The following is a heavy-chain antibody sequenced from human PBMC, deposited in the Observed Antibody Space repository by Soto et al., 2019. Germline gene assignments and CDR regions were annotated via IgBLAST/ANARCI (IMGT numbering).Heavy chain of an antibody. CDR1: GYIFTSFG. D-gene: IGHD3-10*01. CDR2: VSTYNGNT. CDR3: TRGAGQGSGSYD. Sequence: QVQLVQSGAEVKKPGASVKVSCKASGYIFTSFGITWVRQAPGQGLEWMGWVSTYNGNTKYAQKLQGRVTMSTDTPTSTAYMELGSLRSDDTAVYYWTRGAGQGSGSYDWGQGTLVTVSS. J-gene: IGHJ4*02. V-gene: IGHV1-18*01.